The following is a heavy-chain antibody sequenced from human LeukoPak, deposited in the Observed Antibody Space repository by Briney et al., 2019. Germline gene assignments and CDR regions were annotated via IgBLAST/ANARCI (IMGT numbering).Heavy chain of an antibody. CDR3: ARGESGSYWRGWFDP. CDR1: GGSISSDSYY. V-gene: IGHV4-39*07. CDR2: IYYSGST. D-gene: IGHD1-26*01. J-gene: IGHJ5*02. Sequence: PSQTLSLTCTVSGGSISSDSYYWGWIRQPPGKGLEWIGSIYYSGSTYYNPSLKSRVTISVDTSKNQFSLKLSSVTAADTAVYYCARGESGSYWRGWFDPWGQGTLVTVSS.